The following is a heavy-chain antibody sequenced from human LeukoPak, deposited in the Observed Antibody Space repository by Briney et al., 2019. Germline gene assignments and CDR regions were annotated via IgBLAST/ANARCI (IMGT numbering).Heavy chain of an antibody. CDR2: ISAYNGNT. CDR3: ASVGEYCSGGSCSDDVFDI. J-gene: IGHJ3*02. Sequence: ASVKVSCKASGYTFTSYGISWVRQAPGQGLEWMGWISAYNGNTNYAQKLQGRVTMATDPSMSTAYLELRSLRSADTAVYYCASVGEYCSGGSCSDDVFDIWGQGTMVTVSS. CDR1: GYTFTSYG. D-gene: IGHD2-15*01. V-gene: IGHV1-18*04.